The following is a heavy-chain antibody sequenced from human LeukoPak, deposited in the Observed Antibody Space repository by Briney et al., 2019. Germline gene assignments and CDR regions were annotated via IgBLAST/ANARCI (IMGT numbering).Heavy chain of an antibody. V-gene: IGHV3-21*01. CDR1: GFTFSSYS. CDR3: ARDGALYSGYDYYYYYYGMDV. Sequence: GGSLRLSCAASGFTFSSYSMNWVRRAPGKGLEWVSSISSSSSYIYYADSVKGRFTISRDNAKNSLYLQMNSLRAEDTAVYYCARDGALYSGYDYYYYYYGMDVWGQGTTVTVSS. D-gene: IGHD5-12*01. CDR2: ISSSSSYI. J-gene: IGHJ6*02.